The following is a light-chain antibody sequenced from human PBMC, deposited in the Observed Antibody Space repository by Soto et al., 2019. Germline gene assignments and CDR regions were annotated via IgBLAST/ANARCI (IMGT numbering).Light chain of an antibody. Sequence: ENMLTQSPGTLSLSPGERATLSCRASQSVSSYLAWYQQKPGQAPRLLIYDASNRATGIPARFSGSGSGTDFTLTISSLEPEDFAVYYCQQRSNWPPNTFGQGTRLEIK. CDR2: DAS. J-gene: IGKJ5*01. CDR1: QSVSSY. CDR3: QQRSNWPPNT. V-gene: IGKV3-11*01.